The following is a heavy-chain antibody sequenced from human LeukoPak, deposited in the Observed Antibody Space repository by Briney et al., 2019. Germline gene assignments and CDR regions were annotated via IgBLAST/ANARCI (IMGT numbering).Heavy chain of an antibody. J-gene: IGHJ3*02. CDR2: INHSGST. Sequence: SETLSLTCAVYGGSFSGYYWSWIRQPPGKGLEWIGEINHSGSTNYNPSLKSRVTISVDTSKNQFSLKLSSVTAADTAVYYCARVPSDYCSGGSCYSEDAFEIWGQGTMVTVSS. V-gene: IGHV4-34*01. D-gene: IGHD2-15*01. CDR1: GGSFSGYY. CDR3: ARVPSDYCSGGSCYSEDAFEI.